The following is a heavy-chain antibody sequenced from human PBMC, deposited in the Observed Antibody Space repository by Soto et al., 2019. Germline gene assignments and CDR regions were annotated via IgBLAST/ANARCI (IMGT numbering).Heavy chain of an antibody. CDR3: ASPHQSYGSSWYYLYYFDY. V-gene: IGHV1-24*01. CDR1: GYTLTELS. CDR2: FDPEDGET. Sequence: ASVKVSCKVSGYTLTELSMQWVRQAPGKGLEWMGGFDPEDGETIYAQKFQGRVTITRDTSASTAYMELSSLRSEDTAVYYCASPHQSYGSSWYYLYYFDYWGQGTLVTVSS. D-gene: IGHD6-13*01. J-gene: IGHJ4*02.